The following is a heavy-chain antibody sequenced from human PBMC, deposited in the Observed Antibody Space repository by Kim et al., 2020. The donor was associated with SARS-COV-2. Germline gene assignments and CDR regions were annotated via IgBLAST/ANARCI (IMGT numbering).Heavy chain of an antibody. CDR2: ISGSGGST. Sequence: GGSLRLSCAASGFTFSSYAMSWVRQAPGKGLEWVSAISGSGGSTYYADSVKGRFTISRDNSKNTLYLQMNSLRAEDTAVYYCAKDCIAAAGTFCYYYYGMDVWGQGTTVTVSS. CDR1: GFTFSSYA. V-gene: IGHV3-23*01. J-gene: IGHJ6*02. D-gene: IGHD6-13*01. CDR3: AKDCIAAAGTFCYYYYGMDV.